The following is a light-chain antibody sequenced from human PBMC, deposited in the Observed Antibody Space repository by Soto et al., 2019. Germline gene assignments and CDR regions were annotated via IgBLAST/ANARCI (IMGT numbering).Light chain of an antibody. Sequence: QSALTQPRSVSGSPGQSVTISCTGTGSDVGGNNFVSWYQQCPGKAPKLMIYDVSKRPSGVPDRFSGSKSGNTASLTISGLQAEDDADYYCSSYAGSYTVVFGGGTKPTVL. CDR3: SSYAGSYTVV. J-gene: IGLJ3*02. V-gene: IGLV2-11*01. CDR2: DVS. CDR1: GSDVGGNNF.